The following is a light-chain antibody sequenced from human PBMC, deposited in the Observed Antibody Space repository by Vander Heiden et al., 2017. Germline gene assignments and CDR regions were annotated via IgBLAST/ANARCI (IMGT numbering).Light chain of an antibody. J-gene: IGKJ2*03. CDR3: HQYHTTPHS. CDR2: WAS. V-gene: IGKV4-1*01. CDR1: QSVLYSSNNKNY. Sequence: DIVMTQSPDSLAVSLGERATINCKSSQSVLYSSNNKNYLAWYQQKAGQPPKLLIYWASTRESGVPDRFSGSGSGTDFTLTISSLQAEDVAVYYCHQYHTTPHSFGEGTKLEIK.